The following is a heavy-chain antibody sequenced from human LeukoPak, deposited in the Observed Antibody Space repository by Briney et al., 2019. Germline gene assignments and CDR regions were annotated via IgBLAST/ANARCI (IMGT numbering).Heavy chain of an antibody. V-gene: IGHV1-18*01. J-gene: IGHJ5*02. CDR2: TSAYNGNT. CDR1: GYTFTSYG. Sequence: ASVKVSCKASGYTFTSYGISWVRQAPGQGLEWMGWTSAYNGNTNYAQKLQGRVTMTTDTSTSTAYMELRSLRSDDTAVYYCARDSVEYGDLSWFDPWGQGTLVTVSS. CDR3: ARDSVEYGDLSWFDP. D-gene: IGHD4-17*01.